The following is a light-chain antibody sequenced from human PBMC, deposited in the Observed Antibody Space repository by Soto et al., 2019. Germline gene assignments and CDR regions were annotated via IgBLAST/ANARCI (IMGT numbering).Light chain of an antibody. V-gene: IGLV2-14*01. Sequence: QSALTQPASVSGSPGQSITISCTGTSSGVGGYNYVPWYQQHPGKAPKLMIYAVTDRPSGVSSRFSGSKSGNTASLTISGLQAEEEADYYCSSYTSSSTLFGTGTKVTVL. J-gene: IGLJ1*01. CDR1: SSGVGGYNY. CDR3: SSYTSSSTL. CDR2: AVT.